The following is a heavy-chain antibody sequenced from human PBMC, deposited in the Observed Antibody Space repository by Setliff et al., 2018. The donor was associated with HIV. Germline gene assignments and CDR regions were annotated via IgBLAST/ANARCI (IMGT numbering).Heavy chain of an antibody. CDR3: ARRTNGYAALDY. CDR1: GGSISSQY. CDR2: INHSGNS. V-gene: IGHV4-59*11. D-gene: IGHD5-12*01. Sequence: SETLSLTCNVSGGSISSQYWSWVRQPPGKGLEWIGEINHSGNSNYNPSLKSRVTMSVDTSKTQVSLRLSSVTAADTAVYFCARRTNGYAALDYWGQGTLVTVSS. J-gene: IGHJ4*02.